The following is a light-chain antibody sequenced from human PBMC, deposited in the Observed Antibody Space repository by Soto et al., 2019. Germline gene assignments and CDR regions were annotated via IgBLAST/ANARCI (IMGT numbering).Light chain of an antibody. V-gene: IGKV3D-15*01. CDR3: QQYNNCPPLT. Sequence: IVLPHAPGNRTGLQGEIARLFCRTSQSVSSSYLAWYQQKPGQAPRLLIYGASSRATGIPARFSGSGPGTEFTLTISSLQSEDFAVYYCQQYNNCPPLTFGGGTKVDI. CDR2: GAS. CDR1: QSVSSSY. J-gene: IGKJ4*01.